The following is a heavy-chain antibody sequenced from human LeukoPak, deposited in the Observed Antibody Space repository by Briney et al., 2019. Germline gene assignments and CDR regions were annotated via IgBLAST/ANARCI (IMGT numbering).Heavy chain of an antibody. CDR3: ARSQLCSSTSCRVNFDY. D-gene: IGHD2-2*01. CDR1: GGSISSGGYY. Sequence: SQTLSLTCTVSGGSISSGGYYWSWIRQPPGKGLEWIGYIYHSGSTYYNPSLKSRVTISVDRSKNQFSLKLSSVTAADTAVYYCARSQLCSSTSCRVNFDYWGQGTLVTVSS. V-gene: IGHV4-30-2*01. J-gene: IGHJ4*02. CDR2: IYHSGST.